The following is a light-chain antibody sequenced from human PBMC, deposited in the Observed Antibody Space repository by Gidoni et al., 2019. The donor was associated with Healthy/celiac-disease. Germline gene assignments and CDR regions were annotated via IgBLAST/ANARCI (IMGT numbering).Light chain of an antibody. CDR1: QGISSY. V-gene: IGKV1-9*01. J-gene: IGKJ5*01. Sequence: IQLTHSPSSLSASVGDRGTIPCRASQGISSYLAWYQQKPGKAPTLLIYAASTLQSGVPSRFSGSGSGTDFTLTISSLQPEDFATYYCQQLNSYPITFXXXTRLEIK. CDR3: QQLNSYPIT. CDR2: AAS.